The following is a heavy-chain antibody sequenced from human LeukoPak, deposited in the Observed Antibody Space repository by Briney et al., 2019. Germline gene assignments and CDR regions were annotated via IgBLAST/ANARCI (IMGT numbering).Heavy chain of an antibody. CDR3: AREEADYGDYGGAFDI. Sequence: SETLSLTCTVSGGSISSYYWSWIRQPPGKGLEWIGYIYYSGSTNYNPSLKSRVTISVDTSKNQFSLKLSSVTAADTAVYYCAREEADYGDYGGAFDIWGQGTMVTVSS. CDR1: GGSISSYY. J-gene: IGHJ3*02. D-gene: IGHD4-17*01. CDR2: IYYSGST. V-gene: IGHV4-59*01.